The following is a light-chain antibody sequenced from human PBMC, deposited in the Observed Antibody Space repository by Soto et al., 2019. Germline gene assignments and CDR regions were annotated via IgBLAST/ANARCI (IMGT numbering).Light chain of an antibody. J-gene: IGKJ2*01. CDR1: QSVSSN. CDR2: GAS. Sequence: EIVMTQSPATLSVSPGERATLSCRASQSVSSNLAWYQQKPGQAPRLLIYGASTRATGIPARFSGSGSGTEFTLTISSLQSEDFAVYYCQQYTNRLYTFGQGTKLEIK. CDR3: QQYTNRLYT. V-gene: IGKV3-15*01.